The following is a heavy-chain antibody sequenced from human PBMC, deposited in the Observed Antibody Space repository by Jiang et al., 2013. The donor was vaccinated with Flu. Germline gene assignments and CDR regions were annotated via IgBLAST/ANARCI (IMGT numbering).Heavy chain of an antibody. CDR1: GYTFTGYY. J-gene: IGHJ4*02. CDR2: ISTKNGDT. V-gene: IGHV1-2*02. Sequence: GAEVKKPGASVKVSCKASGYTFTGYYMHWVRQSPGQGLQWMGWISTKNGDTDYAQAFQGRVTMTRDTSISTVYMELASLRSDDTAIYYCARDLYRSYDFWGQGT. CDR3: ARDLYRSYDF. D-gene: IGHD3-10*01.